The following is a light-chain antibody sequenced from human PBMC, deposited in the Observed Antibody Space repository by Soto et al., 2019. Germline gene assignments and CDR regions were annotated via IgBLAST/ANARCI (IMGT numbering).Light chain of an antibody. CDR3: QQSSNWPPIT. CDR1: QSVSSN. CDR2: GAY. Sequence: ELVMTQSPATLSLSPGDRATLSCRASQSVSSNLAWYQQKPGQAPRLIIYGAYTRATGIPARFSGSGSGTDFTLTISSLEPEDFAVYYCQQSSNWPPITCGQGTRLEIK. J-gene: IGKJ5*01. V-gene: IGKV3-11*01.